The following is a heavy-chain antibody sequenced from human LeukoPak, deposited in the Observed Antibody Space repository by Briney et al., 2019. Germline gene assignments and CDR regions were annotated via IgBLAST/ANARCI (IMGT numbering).Heavy chain of an antibody. D-gene: IGHD3-16*02. CDR1: GFTFSSYG. J-gene: IGHJ4*02. Sequence: GGSLRLSCAASGFTFSSYGMHWVRQAPGKGLEWVAVIWYDGSNKYYADSVKGRFTISRDNSKNTLYLQMNSLRAEDTAVYYCARGSADDYVWGSHRLSVLVYWGQGTLVTVSS. V-gene: IGHV3-33*01. CDR3: ARGSADDYVWGSHRLSVLVY. CDR2: IWYDGSNK.